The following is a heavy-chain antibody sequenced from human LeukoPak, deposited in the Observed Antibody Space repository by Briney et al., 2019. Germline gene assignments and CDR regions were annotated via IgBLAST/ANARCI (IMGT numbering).Heavy chain of an antibody. CDR1: GFTFSSYA. CDR2: ISGSGGST. CDR3: AKGDRFGVSYYYYMDV. J-gene: IGHJ6*03. D-gene: IGHD3-10*01. V-gene: IGHV3-23*01. Sequence: GGSLRLSCAASGFTFSSYAMSWVRQAPGKGLEWVSAISGSGGSTYYADSVKGRFTISRDNSKNTLYLQMNSLRAEDTAVYYCAKGDRFGVSYYYYMDVWGKGTTVTVSS.